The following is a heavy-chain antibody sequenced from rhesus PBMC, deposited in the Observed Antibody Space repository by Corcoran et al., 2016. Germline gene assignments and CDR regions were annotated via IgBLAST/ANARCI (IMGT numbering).Heavy chain of an antibody. D-gene: IGHD6-25*01. CDR3: ARRAIAAADFDY. CDR2: IYGSGGST. Sequence: QVQLQESGPAVVKPSETLSLTCAVSGGSISSSNWWSWIRQSPGKGLEWIGGIYGSGGSTEYNPSLKSRGTSSIDTSKNQFSLKLSSVTAADTAVYYCARRAIAAADFDYWGQGVLVTVSS. V-gene: IGHV4-93*02. CDR1: GGSISSSNW. J-gene: IGHJ4*01.